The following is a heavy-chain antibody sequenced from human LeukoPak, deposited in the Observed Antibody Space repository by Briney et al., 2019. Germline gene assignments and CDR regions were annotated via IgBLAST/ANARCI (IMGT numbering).Heavy chain of an antibody. CDR1: GGSFSGYY. D-gene: IGHD3-10*01. CDR2: INHSGSN. V-gene: IGHV4-34*01. CDR3: ARVRGGSFGY. J-gene: IGHJ4*02. Sequence: SETLSLTCAVYGGSFSGYYWSWIRQPPGKGLEWIGEINHSGSNNYNPSLKSRVTISVDTSKNQFSLKLSSVTAADTAVYYCARVRGGSFGYWGQGTLVTVSS.